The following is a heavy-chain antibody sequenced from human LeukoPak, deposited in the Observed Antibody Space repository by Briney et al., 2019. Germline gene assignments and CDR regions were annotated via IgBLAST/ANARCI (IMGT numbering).Heavy chain of an antibody. J-gene: IGHJ4*02. CDR1: GGSFSGYY. V-gene: IGHV4-34*12. CDR2: ILYSGDT. D-gene: IGHD3-22*01. Sequence: SETLSLTCAVYGGSFSGYYWSWIRQPPGKGLEWIGSILYSGDTYYNPSLKSRVAIYIDTSKNQFSLELSSVTAADTALYYCARHLSGSGYYPTFDYWGLGTLVTVSS. CDR3: ARHLSGSGYYPTFDY.